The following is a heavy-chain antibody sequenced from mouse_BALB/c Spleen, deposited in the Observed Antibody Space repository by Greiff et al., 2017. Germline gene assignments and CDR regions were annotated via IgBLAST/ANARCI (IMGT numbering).Heavy chain of an antibody. CDR1: GYTFTSYW. CDR3: ARGYYGNSFAY. CDR2: INPSTGYT. J-gene: IGHJ3*01. D-gene: IGHD2-1*01. Sequence: QVQLQQSGAELAKPGASVKMSCKASGYTFTSYWMHWVKQRPGQGLEWIGYINPSTGYTEYNQKFKDKATLTADKSSSTAYMQLSSLTSEDSAVYYCARGYYGNSFAYWGQGTLVTVSA. V-gene: IGHV1-7*01.